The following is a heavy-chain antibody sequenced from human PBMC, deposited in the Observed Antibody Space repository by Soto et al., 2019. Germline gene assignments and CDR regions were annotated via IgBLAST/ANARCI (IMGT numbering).Heavy chain of an antibody. CDR3: ARDPPPPYCGGDCPHYYYYGMDV. V-gene: IGHV1-69*01. CDR2: IIPIFGTA. Sequence: QVQLVQSGAEVKKPGSSVKVSCKASGGTFSSYAISWVRQAPGQGLEWMGGIIPIFGTANYAQKFQGRVTITADEPTSPAFMEPSSLRSEDTAVYYCARDPPPPYCGGDCPHYYYYGMDVWGQGTTVTVSS. CDR1: GGTFSSYA. D-gene: IGHD2-21*02. J-gene: IGHJ6*02.